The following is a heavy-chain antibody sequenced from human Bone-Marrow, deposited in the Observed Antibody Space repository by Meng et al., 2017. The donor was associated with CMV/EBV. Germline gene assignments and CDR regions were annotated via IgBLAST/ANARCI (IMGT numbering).Heavy chain of an antibody. J-gene: IGHJ4*02. CDR2: ISGSGGST. Sequence: GESLKTSRAASGFTFSSHAMSWVRQAPGKGLEWVSAISGSGGSTYYADSVKGRFTIFRDNSKNTLYLQMNSLRAEDTAVYYCAKLEYSSSWYLDYWGEGTLVTVSS. V-gene: IGHV3-23*01. CDR3: AKLEYSSSWYLDY. CDR1: GFTFSSHA. D-gene: IGHD6-13*01.